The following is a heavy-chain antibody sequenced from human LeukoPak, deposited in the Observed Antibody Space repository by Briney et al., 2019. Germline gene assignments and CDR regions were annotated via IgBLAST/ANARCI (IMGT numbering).Heavy chain of an antibody. J-gene: IGHJ6*02. CDR3: AKDRFGSGGSFDYYGMDV. CDR2: ISYDGSNK. Sequence: GRSLRLSCAASGFTFSSYGMHWVRQAPGKGLEWVAVISYDGSNKYYADSVKGRFTISRDNSKNTLYLQMNSLRAEDTAVYYCAKDRFGSGGSFDYYGMDVWGQGTTVTVSS. V-gene: IGHV3-30*18. D-gene: IGHD2-15*01. CDR1: GFTFSSYG.